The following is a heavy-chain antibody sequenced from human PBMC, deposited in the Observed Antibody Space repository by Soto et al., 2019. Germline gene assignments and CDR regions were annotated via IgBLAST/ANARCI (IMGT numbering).Heavy chain of an antibody. CDR2: ISYDGSNK. CDR1: GFTFSSYA. J-gene: IGHJ3*02. V-gene: IGHV3-30-3*01. Sequence: QVQLVESGGGVVQPGRSLRLSCAASGFTFSSYAMHWVRQAPGKGLEWVAVISYDGSNKYYADSVKGRFTISRDNSKNTLYLQMNSLRAEDTAVYYCARDGERQWLPRGDAFDIWGPGTLVTVSS. CDR3: ARDGERQWLPRGDAFDI. D-gene: IGHD6-19*01.